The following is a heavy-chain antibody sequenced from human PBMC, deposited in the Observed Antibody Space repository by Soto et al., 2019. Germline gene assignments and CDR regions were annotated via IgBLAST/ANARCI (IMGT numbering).Heavy chain of an antibody. J-gene: IGHJ4*02. CDR2: IKQDGSEK. Sequence: PGGSLRLSCAASGFTFSSYWMSWVRQAPGKGLEWVANIKQDGSEKYYVDSVKGRFTISRDNAKNSLYLQMNSLRAEDTAVYYCAREIDFWSGYFYNWGQGTLVTVSS. V-gene: IGHV3-7*03. CDR3: AREIDFWSGYFYN. CDR1: GFTFSSYW. D-gene: IGHD3-3*01.